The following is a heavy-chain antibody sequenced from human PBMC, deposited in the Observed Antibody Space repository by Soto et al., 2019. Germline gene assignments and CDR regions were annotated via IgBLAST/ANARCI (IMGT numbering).Heavy chain of an antibody. CDR2: RYYSEST. D-gene: IGHD2-15*01. J-gene: IGHJ4*02. CDR3: ASTKSSGGSCYSWSLDY. V-gene: IGHV4-31*03. CDR1: GGSITTGGYY. Sequence: PSETLSLTCTVSGGSITTGGYYWSWIRQLPGKGLEWIGHRYYSESTYYNPSLKSRVSISLDTSKNQFSLKLSFVTAADTAMYYCASTKSSGGSCYSWSLDYWGQGTPVTVSS.